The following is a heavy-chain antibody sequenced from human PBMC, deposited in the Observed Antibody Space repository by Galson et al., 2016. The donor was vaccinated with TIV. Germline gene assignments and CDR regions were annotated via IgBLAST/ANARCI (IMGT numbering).Heavy chain of an antibody. J-gene: IGHJ4*02. V-gene: IGHV1-2*02. CDR1: GYIFINYY. Sequence: SVKVSCKASGYIFINYYIHWVRQAPGQGLEWLGWFNPDSGATQYAQKFQGRVTMTRYTSISTAYMELRRLISDDTAVYYCARVNWARAFDYWGQGTQVTVSS. D-gene: IGHD7-27*01. CDR2: FNPDSGAT. CDR3: ARVNWARAFDY.